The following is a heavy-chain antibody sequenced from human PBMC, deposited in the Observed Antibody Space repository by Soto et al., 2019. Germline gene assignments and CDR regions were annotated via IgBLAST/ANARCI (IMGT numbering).Heavy chain of an antibody. CDR3: AKDTGPN. CDR2: ISWNSNTI. Sequence: LRLSCAASGFTFDNYAMHWVRQAPGKGLEWVSGISWNSNTIAYADSVKGRFTISRDNAKNSLYLQMNSLRAEDTAFYYCAKDTGPNWGQGTLVTVSS. V-gene: IGHV3-9*01. J-gene: IGHJ4*02. CDR1: GFTFDNYA.